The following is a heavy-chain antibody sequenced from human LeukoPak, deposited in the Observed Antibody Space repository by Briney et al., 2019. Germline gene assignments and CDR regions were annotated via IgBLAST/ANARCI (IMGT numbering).Heavy chain of an antibody. J-gene: IGHJ6*04. CDR3: ASSALRFLAPLDV. V-gene: IGHV4-4*07. CDR2: IYTSGST. D-gene: IGHD3-3*01. CDR1: GGSISSYY. Sequence: SETLSLTCTVSGGSISSYYWSWIRQPAGKGLEWIGRIYTSGSTNYNPSLKSRVTMSVDTSKNQFSLKLSSVTAADTAVYYCASSALRFLAPLDVWGKGTTVTVSS.